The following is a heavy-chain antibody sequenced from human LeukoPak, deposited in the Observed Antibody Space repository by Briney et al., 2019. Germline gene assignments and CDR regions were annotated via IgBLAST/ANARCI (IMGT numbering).Heavy chain of an antibody. J-gene: IGHJ6*03. V-gene: IGHV4-4*07. D-gene: IGHD3-3*01. CDR3: ARDFWSVAYYYYYMDV. Sequence: SETLSLTCTVSGDSISSYYWSWIRQPAGKGLEWIGRIYTSGSTNYNPSLKSRVTMSVDTSKNQFSLKLSSVTAADTAAYYCARDFWSVAYYYYYMDVWGKGTTVTVSS. CDR2: IYTSGST. CDR1: GDSISSYY.